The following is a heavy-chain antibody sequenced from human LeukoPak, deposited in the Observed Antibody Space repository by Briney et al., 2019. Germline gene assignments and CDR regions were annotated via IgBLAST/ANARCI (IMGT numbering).Heavy chain of an antibody. Sequence: ASVKASCKASGYTFTSYYMHWVRQAPGQGLEWMGIINPSGGSTSYAQKFQGRVTMTRDTSTSTVYMELSSLRSEDTAVYYCASPAAGTLSRFYYYYGMDVWGQGTTVTVSS. CDR1: GYTFTSYY. D-gene: IGHD6-13*01. J-gene: IGHJ6*02. CDR2: INPSGGST. V-gene: IGHV1-46*01. CDR3: ASPAAGTLSRFYYYYGMDV.